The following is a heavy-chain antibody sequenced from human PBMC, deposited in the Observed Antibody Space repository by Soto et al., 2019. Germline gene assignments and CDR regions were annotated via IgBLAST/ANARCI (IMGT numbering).Heavy chain of an antibody. V-gene: IGHV3-30*18. CDR3: AKADYIGYYFDY. J-gene: IGHJ4*02. CDR2: ISYDGSNK. Sequence: QVQLVESGGGVVQPGRSLRLSCAASGFTFSSYGMHWVRQAPGKGLEWVAVISYDGSNKYYADSVKGRFTISRDNSKNTLYLQMNSRRAEDTAVYYCAKADYIGYYFDYWGQGTLVTVSS. CDR1: GFTFSSYG. D-gene: IGHD4-4*01.